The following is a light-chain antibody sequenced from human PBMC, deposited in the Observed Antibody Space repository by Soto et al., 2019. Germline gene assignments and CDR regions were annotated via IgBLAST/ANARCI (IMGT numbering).Light chain of an antibody. J-gene: IGKJ4*01. V-gene: IGKV2-28*01. Sequence: DIVVTQSPLSLPVTPGEPASISCRSSQSLLHINGYNYLDWYLQKPGQSPLLLIYLSSNRASGVPDRFSGSGSGTGFTLKISRVEAEDCGVYYCIQTLQTPLTFGGGTKVDIK. CDR2: LSS. CDR3: IQTLQTPLT. CDR1: QSLLHINGYNY.